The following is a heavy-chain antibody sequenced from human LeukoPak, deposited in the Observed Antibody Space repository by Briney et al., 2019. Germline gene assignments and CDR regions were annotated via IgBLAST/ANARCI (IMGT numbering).Heavy chain of an antibody. D-gene: IGHD3-22*01. CDR3: ARDTRSYDSSGYYFFDF. V-gene: IGHV4-59*01. J-gene: IGHJ4*02. CDR2: INYSGST. CDR1: GASIRSYD. Sequence: PSETLSLTCTVSGASIRSYDWNWLRQPPGKGLEWIGYINYSGSTNSNPSLKSRATISMDTSKYHFSLKLSSVTAADTAVYFCARDTRSYDSSGYYFFDFWGQGTLVTVSS.